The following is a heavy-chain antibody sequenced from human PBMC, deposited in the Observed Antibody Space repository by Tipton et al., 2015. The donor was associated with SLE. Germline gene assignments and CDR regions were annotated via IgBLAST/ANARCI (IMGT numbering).Heavy chain of an antibody. D-gene: IGHD7-27*01. J-gene: IGHJ4*02. CDR3: AGGIEAPGDFLYFDY. CDR2: MHNSGDS. V-gene: IGHV4-59*11. Sequence: TLSLTCKVSGISISTHYWSWIRQPPGKGLEWIGQMHNSGDSTYNPSLNSRVTMSVDTSKNHFSLKLTSVIAADTAVYYCAGGIEAPGDFLYFDYWGQGILGTGFS. CDR1: GISISTHY.